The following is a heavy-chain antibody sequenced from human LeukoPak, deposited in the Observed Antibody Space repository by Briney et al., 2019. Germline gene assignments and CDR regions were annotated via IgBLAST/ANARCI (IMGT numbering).Heavy chain of an antibody. Sequence: SETLSLTCTVSGYSISSGYYWGWIRQPPGKGLEWTGSIYHSGTTYYNPSLKSRVTISVDTSKNQFSLKLSSVTAADTALYYCAKHYMGSSYNHGLDCWGQGTLVTVSS. D-gene: IGHD3-10*01. CDR3: AKHYMGSSYNHGLDC. CDR1: GYSISSGYY. V-gene: IGHV4-38-2*02. J-gene: IGHJ4*02. CDR2: IYHSGTT.